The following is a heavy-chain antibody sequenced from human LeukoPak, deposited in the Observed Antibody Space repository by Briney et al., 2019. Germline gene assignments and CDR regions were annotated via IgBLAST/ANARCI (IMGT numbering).Heavy chain of an antibody. CDR3: TRDLSSSTSCYSY. CDR1: GFTFSSHS. V-gene: IGHV3-21*01. D-gene: IGHD2-2*01. Sequence: GGSLRLSCAASGFTFSSHSMNWVRQAPGKGLEWVSSISPSGNYIYYADSVEGRFTISRDNAKNSLYLQMNSLRAEDTAVYYCTRDLSSSTSCYSYWGQGTLVTVSS. J-gene: IGHJ4*02. CDR2: ISPSGNYI.